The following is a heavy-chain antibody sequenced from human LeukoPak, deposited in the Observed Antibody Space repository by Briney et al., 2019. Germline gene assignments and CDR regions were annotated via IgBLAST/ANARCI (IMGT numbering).Heavy chain of an antibody. Sequence: GGSLRLSCAASGFTVSTNYMSWVRQAPGKGLEWVSVIYSGGSTYYADSVKGRFTISRDNAKNPLYLQMNSLRAEDTALYYCAKDIAASGSRAFDIWGQGTMVTVSS. CDR1: GFTVSTNY. CDR2: IYSGGST. CDR3: AKDIAASGSRAFDI. V-gene: IGHV3-53*05. D-gene: IGHD3-22*01. J-gene: IGHJ3*02.